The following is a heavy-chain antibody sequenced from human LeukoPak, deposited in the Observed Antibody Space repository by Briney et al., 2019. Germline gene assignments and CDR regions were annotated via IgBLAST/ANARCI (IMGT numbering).Heavy chain of an antibody. J-gene: IGHJ4*02. CDR2: ISYGGSNK. D-gene: IGHD6-19*01. V-gene: IGHV3-30-3*01. Sequence: GGSLRLSCAASGFTFSSYAMHWVRQAPGKGLEWVAVISYGGSNKYYADSVKGRFTISRDTSKNTLHLQMNSLRAEDTAVYYCARDQGIAVAGIEYYFDYWGQGTLVTVSS. CDR1: GFTFSSYA. CDR3: ARDQGIAVAGIEYYFDY.